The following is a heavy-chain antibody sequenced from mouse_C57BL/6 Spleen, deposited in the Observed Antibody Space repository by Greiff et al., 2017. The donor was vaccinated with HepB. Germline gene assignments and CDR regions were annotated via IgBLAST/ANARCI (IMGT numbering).Heavy chain of an antibody. Sequence: VQLQQPGAELVKPGASVKLSCKASGYTFTSYWMHWVKQRPGQGLEWIGMIHPNSGSTNYNEKFKSNATLTVDKSSSTAYMQLSSLTSEDSAVYYCASGGHSSWFAYWGQGTLVTVSA. CDR3: ASGGHSSWFAY. D-gene: IGHD6-1*01. V-gene: IGHV1-64*01. J-gene: IGHJ3*01. CDR1: GYTFTSYW. CDR2: IHPNSGST.